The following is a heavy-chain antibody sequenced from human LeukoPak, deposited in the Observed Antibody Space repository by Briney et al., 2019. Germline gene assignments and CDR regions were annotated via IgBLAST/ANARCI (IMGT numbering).Heavy chain of an antibody. V-gene: IGHV3-23*01. Sequence: PGGSLRLSCAASGFTFSSYAMSWVRQAPGKGLEWVSAISGSGGSTYYADSVKGRFTISRDNSKNTLYLQMNSLRAEDTAVYYCAKDPYSYGFRDDDCWGQGTLVTVSS. CDR3: AKDPYSYGFRDDDC. CDR2: ISGSGGST. D-gene: IGHD5-18*01. J-gene: IGHJ4*02. CDR1: GFTFSSYA.